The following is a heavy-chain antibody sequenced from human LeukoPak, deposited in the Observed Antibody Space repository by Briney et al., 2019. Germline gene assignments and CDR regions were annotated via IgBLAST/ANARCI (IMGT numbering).Heavy chain of an antibody. CDR1: GYTFTSYD. J-gene: IGHJ4*02. V-gene: IGHV1-46*01. D-gene: IGHD3-9*01. CDR3: ARDLRTYYDIHPPLTC. Sequence: ASVKVSCKASGYTFTSYDMHWVRQAPGQGLEWMGIINPSGGNTSYAQKFQGRVTMTKDTSTSTVYMELSSLRSEDTAVYYCARDLRTYYDIHPPLTCWGQGTLVTASS. CDR2: INPSGGNT.